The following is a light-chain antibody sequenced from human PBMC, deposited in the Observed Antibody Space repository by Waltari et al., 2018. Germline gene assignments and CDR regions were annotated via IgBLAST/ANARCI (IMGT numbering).Light chain of an antibody. V-gene: IGKV1-5*03. CDR2: KAS. CDR3: QQLWT. CDR1: QSISSW. Sequence: DIQLTQSPSTLSASVGSRVTITCRASQSISSWLAWYPQKPGKAPKLLIYKASSLESGVPSRFSGSGSGTEFTLTISSLQPDDFATYYCQQLWTFGQGTKVEIK. J-gene: IGKJ1*01.